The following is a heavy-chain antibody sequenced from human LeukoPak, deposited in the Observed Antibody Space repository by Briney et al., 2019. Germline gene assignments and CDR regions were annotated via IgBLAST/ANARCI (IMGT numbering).Heavy chain of an antibody. V-gene: IGHV4-30-4*08. Sequence: SETLSLTCTVSGGSISSGDYYWSWIRQPPGKGLEWIGYIYYSGSTYYNPSLKSRVTISVDTSKNQFSLKLSSVTAAGTAVYYCAREALMVYENWFDPWGQGTLVTVSS. D-gene: IGHD2-8*01. CDR3: AREALMVYENWFDP. J-gene: IGHJ5*02. CDR2: IYYSGST. CDR1: GGSISSGDYY.